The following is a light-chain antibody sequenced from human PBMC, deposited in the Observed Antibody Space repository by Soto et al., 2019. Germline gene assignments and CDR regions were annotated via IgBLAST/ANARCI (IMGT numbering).Light chain of an antibody. V-gene: IGLV1-40*01. CDR1: SSNIGADFG. Sequence: QSVLTQPPSVSGAPGQTITISCTGSSSNIGADFGVHWYQQLPGAAPKLVIYEVSNRPSGVSYRFSGSKSGNTASLTISGLQAADEADYYCSSYTSSSTLVFGTGTKLTVL. J-gene: IGLJ1*01. CDR2: EVS. CDR3: SSYTSSSTLV.